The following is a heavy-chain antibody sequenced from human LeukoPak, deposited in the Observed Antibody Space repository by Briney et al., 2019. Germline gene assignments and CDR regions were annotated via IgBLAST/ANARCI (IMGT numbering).Heavy chain of an antibody. Sequence: ASVKVSCKASGYTFTCYAMNWVRQAPGQGLEWMGWISAYNGNTNYAQKLQGRVTMTADTSTSTAYMELRSLRSDDTAVYYCARPRSGSADAFDIWGQGTMVTVSS. CDR2: ISAYNGNT. D-gene: IGHD6-19*01. J-gene: IGHJ3*02. V-gene: IGHV1-18*01. CDR3: ARPRSGSADAFDI. CDR1: GYTFTCYA.